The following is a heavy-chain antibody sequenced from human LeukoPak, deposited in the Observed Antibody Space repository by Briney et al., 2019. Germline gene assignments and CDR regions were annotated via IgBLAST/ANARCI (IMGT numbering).Heavy chain of an antibody. CDR2: ISGSGGST. CDR1: GFTFSSFA. V-gene: IGHV3-23*01. D-gene: IGHD3-10*01. Sequence: GGSLRLSCAASGFTFSSFAMSWVRQAPGKGLEWVSAISGSGGSTYYADSVKGRFTISRDNSKNTLYLQMNSLRAEDTAVYYCAKDRQKGEVIRYYFDYWGQGTLVTVSS. J-gene: IGHJ4*02. CDR3: AKDRQKGEVIRYYFDY.